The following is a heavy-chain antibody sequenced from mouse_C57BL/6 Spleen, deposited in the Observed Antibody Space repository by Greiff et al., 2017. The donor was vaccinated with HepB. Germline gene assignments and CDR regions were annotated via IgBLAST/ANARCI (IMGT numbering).Heavy chain of an antibody. D-gene: IGHD2-4*01. V-gene: IGHV3-6*01. CDR3: ARGNYDYDGWFAY. J-gene: IGHJ3*01. Sequence: VQLQQSGPGLVKPSQSLSLTCSVTGYSITSGYYWNWIRQFPGNKLEWMGYISYDGSNNYNPSLKNRISITRDTSKNQFFLKLNSVTTEDTATYYCARGNYDYDGWFAYWGQGTLVTVSA. CDR1: GYSITSGYY. CDR2: ISYDGSN.